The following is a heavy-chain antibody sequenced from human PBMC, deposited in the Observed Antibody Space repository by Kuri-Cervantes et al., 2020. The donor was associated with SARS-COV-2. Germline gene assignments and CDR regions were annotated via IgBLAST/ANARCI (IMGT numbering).Heavy chain of an antibody. CDR3: ARVPKIGHCSSTSCSGHAFDI. J-gene: IGHJ3*02. Sequence: ASVKVSCKASGYTFTGYYMHWVRQAPGQGLEWMGWINPNSGGTNYAQKFQGRVTMTRDTSISTAYMELSRLRSDDTAVYYCARVPKIGHCSSTSCSGHAFDIRGQGTMVTVSS. V-gene: IGHV1-2*02. D-gene: IGHD2-2*01. CDR1: GYTFTGYY. CDR2: INPNSGGT.